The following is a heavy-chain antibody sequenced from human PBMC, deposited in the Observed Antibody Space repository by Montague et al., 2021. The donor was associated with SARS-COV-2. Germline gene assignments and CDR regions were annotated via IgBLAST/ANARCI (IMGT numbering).Heavy chain of an antibody. V-gene: IGHV6-1*01. J-gene: IGHJ3*01. CDR2: TQYTSTRYE. CDR3: ARDLYWAFDA. Sequence: CAISGDSVASNTAAWNWIRQSPSRGLEWLGRTQYTSTRYETYAVSVQSRITITADTSKNQFSLHLNSVTPEDTAVYYCARDLYWAFDAWGLGTTVTVSA. D-gene: IGHD2-8*02. CDR1: GDSVASNTAA.